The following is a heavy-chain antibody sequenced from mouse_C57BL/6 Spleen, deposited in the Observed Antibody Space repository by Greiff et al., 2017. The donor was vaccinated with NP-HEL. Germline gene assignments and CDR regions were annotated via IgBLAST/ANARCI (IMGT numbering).Heavy chain of an antibody. CDR3: TRLIYYDYDGFAY. V-gene: IGHV1-15*01. CDR2: IDPETGGT. CDR1: GYTFTDYE. J-gene: IGHJ3*01. Sequence: QVQLQQSGAELVRPGASVTLSCKASGYTFTDYEMHWVKQTPVHGLEWIGAIDPETGGTAYNQKFKGKAILTAGKSSSTAYMELRILTSEDSSVYYCTRLIYYDYDGFAYWGQGTLVTVSA. D-gene: IGHD2-4*01.